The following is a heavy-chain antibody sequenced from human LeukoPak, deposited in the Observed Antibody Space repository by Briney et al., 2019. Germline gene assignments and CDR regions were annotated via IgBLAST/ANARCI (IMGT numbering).Heavy chain of an antibody. V-gene: IGHV1-8*01. CDR2: MNPNSGNT. D-gene: IGHD3-16*02. CDR3: ARVGSDYVWGSYRGHYYYYGMDV. CDR1: GYTFTSYD. J-gene: IGHJ6*02. Sequence: ASVKVSCKASGYTFTSYDINWVRQATGQGLEWMGWMNPNSGNTGYAQKFQGRVTITADKSTSTAYMELSSLRSEDTAVYYCARVGSDYVWGSYRGHYYYYGMDVWGQGTTVTVSS.